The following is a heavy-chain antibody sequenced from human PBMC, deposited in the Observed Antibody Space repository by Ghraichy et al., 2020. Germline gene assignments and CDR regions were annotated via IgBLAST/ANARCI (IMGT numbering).Heavy chain of an antibody. CDR1: GFTFSDYV. J-gene: IGHJ3*01. CDR3: AKDVWSYYYGTTTVSYYDAFQL. CDR2: ISGRGGDT. D-gene: IGHD3-10*01. V-gene: IGHV3-23*01. Sequence: GGSLRLSCAAAGFTFSDYVMSWVRHSPGKGLEWVSGISGRGGDTYYADSVKGRFTISRDNSENTLYLQLDSLRAEDSAVYYCAKDVWSYYYGTTTVSYYDAFQLWGQGTRVTVSS.